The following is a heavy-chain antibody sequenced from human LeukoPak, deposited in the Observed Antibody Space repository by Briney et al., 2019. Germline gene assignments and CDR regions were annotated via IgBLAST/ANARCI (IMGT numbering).Heavy chain of an antibody. CDR1: FTLDDYA. J-gene: IGHJ4*02. D-gene: IGHD3-10*01. CDR3: AKARTGWFGENIGYFDY. V-gene: IGHV3-43D*03. CDR2: FCWDGGGT. Sequence: GGVLRIFRCGPGFTLDDYAMDLGRPGPGEGLGGGLLFCWDGGGTYYADSVKGRFTISRDNSKTSLYLQMNSLRADDTALYYCAKARTGWFGENIGYFDYWGQGTLVTVSS.